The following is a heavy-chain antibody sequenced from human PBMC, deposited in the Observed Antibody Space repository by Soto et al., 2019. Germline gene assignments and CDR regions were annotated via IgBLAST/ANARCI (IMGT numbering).Heavy chain of an antibody. CDR3: ARVYCSGGSCYSHFDY. Sequence: SETLSLTCTVSGGSISSSYWSWIRQPPGKGLEWIGYIYYSGSTNYNPSIKSRVTISVDTSKNQFSLKLSSVTAADTAVYYCARVYCSGGSCYSHFDYWGQGTLVTVS. D-gene: IGHD2-15*01. CDR1: GGSISSSY. CDR2: IYYSGST. J-gene: IGHJ4*02. V-gene: IGHV4-59*01.